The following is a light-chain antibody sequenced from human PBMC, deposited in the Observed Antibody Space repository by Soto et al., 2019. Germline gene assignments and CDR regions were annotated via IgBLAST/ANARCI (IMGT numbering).Light chain of an antibody. Sequence: DIQMTQSPSTLSASVGDRVTITCRASQTISSWLAWHQQKSGRTPKLLIYDASSLEGGVPSRFSGSGSGTDFTLNISSLQADDLATYDCQQYSAYPYTLGQGTKVEI. J-gene: IGKJ2*01. V-gene: IGKV1-5*01. CDR2: DAS. CDR3: QQYSAYPYT. CDR1: QTISSW.